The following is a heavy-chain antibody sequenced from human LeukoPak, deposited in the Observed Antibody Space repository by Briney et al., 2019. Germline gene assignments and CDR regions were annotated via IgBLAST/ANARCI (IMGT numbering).Heavy chain of an antibody. CDR2: ISWNSGSI. CDR3: ARAPPSSGYAYHFDI. V-gene: IGHV3-9*01. J-gene: IGHJ3*02. CDR1: GFTFDDYA. D-gene: IGHD5-18*01. Sequence: GRSLRLSCAASGFTFDDYAMHWVRQAPGKGLEWVSGISWNSGSIGYADSVKGRFTISRDNAKNTLYLHMNSLRAEDTAVYYCARAPPSSGYAYHFDIWGQGTMVTVSS.